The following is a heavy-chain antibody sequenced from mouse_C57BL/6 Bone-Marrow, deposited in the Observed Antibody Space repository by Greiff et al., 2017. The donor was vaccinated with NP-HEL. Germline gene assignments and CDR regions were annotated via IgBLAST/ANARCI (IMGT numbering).Heavy chain of an antibody. CDR1: GYTFTSYG. CDR3: ARQLRLPVAY. V-gene: IGHV1-81*01. D-gene: IGHD3-2*02. Sequence: QVQLQQSGAELARPGASVKLSCKASGYTFTSYGISWVKQSTGQGLEWIGEIYPRSGNTYYNEKFKGKATLTADKSSSTAYMEIRSLTSEDSAVYFCARQLRLPVAYWGQGNLVTVSA. CDR2: IYPRSGNT. J-gene: IGHJ3*01.